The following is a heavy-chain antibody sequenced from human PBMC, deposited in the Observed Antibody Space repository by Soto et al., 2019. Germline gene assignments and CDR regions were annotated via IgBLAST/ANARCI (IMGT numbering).Heavy chain of an antibody. CDR3: AKTTVATYILPGIYV. Sequence: QVQLVQAGGEVTKPGSSVKVACKASAGSFKSNAFRWGRQAPVQVLEWLGGIIPLFTSAKYAQKFQDRVTITADESSSATYMELRRLTPEDTAGYYCAKTTVATYILPGIYVWAPGTTGSDCS. J-gene: IGHJ6*02. CDR2: IIPLFTSA. D-gene: IGHD4-17*01. CDR1: AGSFKSNA. V-gene: IGHV1-69*01.